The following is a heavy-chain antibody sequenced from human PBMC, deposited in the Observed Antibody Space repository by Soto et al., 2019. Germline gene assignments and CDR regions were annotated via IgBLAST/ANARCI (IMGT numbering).Heavy chain of an antibody. V-gene: IGHV1-69*05. Sequence: SVKVSCKASGGTFSSYAISWVRQAPGQGLEWMGGIIPIFGTANYAQKFQGRVTMTRNTSISTAYMELSSLRSEDTAVYYCARGLSWNDDYWGQGTLVTVSS. D-gene: IGHD1-1*01. CDR2: IIPIFGTA. J-gene: IGHJ4*02. CDR1: GGTFSSYA. CDR3: ARGLSWNDDY.